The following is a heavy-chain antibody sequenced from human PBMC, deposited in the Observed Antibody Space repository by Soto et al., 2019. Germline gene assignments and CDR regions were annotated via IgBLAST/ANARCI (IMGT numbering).Heavy chain of an antibody. CDR3: AKDAPRYYYDSSGYYYSL. CDR2: ISGSGGST. Sequence: GGSLRLSCAASGFTFSSYAMSWVRQAPGKVLEWVSAISGSGGSTYYADSVKGRFTISRDNSKNTLYLQMNSLRAEDTAVYYCAKDAPRYYYDSSGYYYSLWGQGTLVTVSS. J-gene: IGHJ4*02. V-gene: IGHV3-23*01. D-gene: IGHD3-22*01. CDR1: GFTFSSYA.